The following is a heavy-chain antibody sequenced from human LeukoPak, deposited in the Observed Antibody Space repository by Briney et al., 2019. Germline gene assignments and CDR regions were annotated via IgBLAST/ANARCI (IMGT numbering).Heavy chain of an antibody. J-gene: IGHJ4*02. Sequence: GGSLRLSCAASGFTVSNNYMSWVRQAPGKGLEWVSVIYAGDSTYYADSVKGRFTISRDNSKNTLYLQMNSLRAEDTAVYYCAKDQRSIAVAGYFDYWGQGTLVTVSS. V-gene: IGHV3-53*01. CDR2: IYAGDST. D-gene: IGHD6-19*01. CDR1: GFTVSNNY. CDR3: AKDQRSIAVAGYFDY.